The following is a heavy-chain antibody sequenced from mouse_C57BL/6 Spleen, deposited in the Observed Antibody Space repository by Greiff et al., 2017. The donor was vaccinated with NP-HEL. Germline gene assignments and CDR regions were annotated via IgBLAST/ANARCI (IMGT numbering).Heavy chain of an antibody. Sequence: DVMLVESGEGLVKPGGSLKLSCAASGFTFSSYAMSWVRQTPEKRLEWVAYISSGGDYIYYADTVKGRFTISRDNARNTLYLQMSSLKSEDTAMYYCTRDLIGTECFAYWGQGTLVTVSA. J-gene: IGHJ3*01. CDR1: GFTFSSYA. CDR3: TRDLIGTECFAY. V-gene: IGHV5-9-1*02. CDR2: ISSGGDYI. D-gene: IGHD4-1*01.